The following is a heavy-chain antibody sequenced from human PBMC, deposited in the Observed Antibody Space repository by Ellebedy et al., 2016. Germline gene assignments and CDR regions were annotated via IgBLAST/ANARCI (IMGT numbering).Heavy chain of an antibody. CDR3: ARDPSYSSSWFRTDWFDP. V-gene: IGHV3-74*01. CDR2: INEDGRNT. Sequence: HTGGSLRLSCAASGFTFRSYWMHWVRQAPGKGLGWVSHINEDGRNTGYADSVKGRFTISRDNAKNTLYLQMNSLRAEDTAVYYCARDPSYSSSWFRTDWFDPWGQGTLVTVSS. J-gene: IGHJ5*02. CDR1: GFTFRSYW. D-gene: IGHD6-13*01.